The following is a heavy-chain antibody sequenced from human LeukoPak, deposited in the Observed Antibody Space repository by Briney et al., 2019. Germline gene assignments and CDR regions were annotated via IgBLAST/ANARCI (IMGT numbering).Heavy chain of an antibody. Sequence: SETLSLTCPLSGGSISSSSYYWGWIRQPPGKGLEWIGSIYYSGFTYYNPSLKNRVTISVDTSKNQFSLKLSSVTAADTAVYYCERQSFVVVTAIPNLYYFDYWSQGTLVTVSS. V-gene: IGHV4-39*01. CDR3: ERQSFVVVTAIPNLYYFDY. CDR1: GGSISSSSYY. D-gene: IGHD2-21*02. CDR2: IYYSGFT. J-gene: IGHJ4*02.